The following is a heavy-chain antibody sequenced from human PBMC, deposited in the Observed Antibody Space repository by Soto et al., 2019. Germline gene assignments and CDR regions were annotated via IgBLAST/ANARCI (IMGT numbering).Heavy chain of an antibody. CDR3: ARDILSVGPRANDAFDV. CDR2: TNPDNGNT. D-gene: IGHD2-8*02. Sequence: QVQLVQSGAEVRKPGASVNISCRASGFSFSDNLINWVRQAPGQSLEWMGWTNPDNGNTRYSQTLQGRVTISRHSSASIAYVEVSDLTSEDTAVYYCARDILSVGPRANDAFDVWGQGTMVTVSS. J-gene: IGHJ3*01. CDR1: GFSFSDNL. V-gene: IGHV1-3*01.